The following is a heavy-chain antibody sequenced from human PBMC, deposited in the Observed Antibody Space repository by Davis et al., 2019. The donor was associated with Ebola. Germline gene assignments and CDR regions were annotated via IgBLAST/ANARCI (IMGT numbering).Heavy chain of an antibody. CDR1: GGSIITHY. V-gene: IGHV4-4*07. CDR3: ARGGPDFAGDAFEY. CDR2: IYMDGST. Sequence: PSETLSLTCTVSGGSIITHYWTWIRQPAGKGLQWIGRIYMDGSTNYNPSLKSRVTMSVDTSKKQFSLKLTSVTAADTAVYYCARGGPDFAGDAFEYWGQGTLIIVSS. J-gene: IGHJ4*02. D-gene: IGHD7-27*01.